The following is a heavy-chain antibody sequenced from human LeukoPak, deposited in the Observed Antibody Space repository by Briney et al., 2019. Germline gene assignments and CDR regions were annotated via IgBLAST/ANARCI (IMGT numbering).Heavy chain of an antibody. V-gene: IGHV4-61*05. J-gene: IGHJ4*02. CDR3: ARGGFGVVISPFDY. Sequence: PSETLSLTCTVSGGSISSSMYYWGWIRQPPGKGLEWIGYIYYSGSTNYNPSLKSRVTISVDTSKNQFSLKLSSVTAADTAVYYCARGGFGVVISPFDYWGQGTLVTVSS. D-gene: IGHD3-3*01. CDR2: IYYSGST. CDR1: GGSISSSMYY.